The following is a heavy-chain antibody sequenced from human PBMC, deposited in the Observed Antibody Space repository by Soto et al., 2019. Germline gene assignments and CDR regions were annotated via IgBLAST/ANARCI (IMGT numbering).Heavy chain of an antibody. D-gene: IGHD6-19*01. J-gene: IGHJ1*01. Sequence: PGGSLRLSCAASGFTFKNAWMNWVRQAPGKGLEWVARIKTKTDGGTTDYIAPVKGRFTISRDDSEDTLYLQMNSLKTEDTAVYYCTTDGYSSYWYFTWGQGTLVTVSS. V-gene: IGHV3-15*07. CDR2: IKTKTDGGTT. CDR1: GFTFKNAW. CDR3: TTDGYSSYWYFT.